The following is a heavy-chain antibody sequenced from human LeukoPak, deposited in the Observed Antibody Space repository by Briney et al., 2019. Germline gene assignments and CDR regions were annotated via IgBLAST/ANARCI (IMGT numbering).Heavy chain of an antibody. D-gene: IGHD6-6*01. CDR1: GASISSYY. V-gene: IGHV4-59*01. J-gene: IGHJ4*02. CDR2: IYYSGST. Sequence: SKTLSLTCTVSGASISSYYWSWIRQPPGKGLEWIGYIYYSGSTNYNPSLKSRVTISVDTSKNQFSLNLSSVTAADTAVYYCARGGEQLVRSFDYWGRGTLVTVSS. CDR3: ARGGEQLVRSFDY.